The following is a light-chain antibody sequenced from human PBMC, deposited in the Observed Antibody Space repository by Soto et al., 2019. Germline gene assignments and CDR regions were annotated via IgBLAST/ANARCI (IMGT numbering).Light chain of an antibody. Sequence: QSALTQLAFVSGSPGPSITISCSGTSSDVGGYDYVSWYQHHPGKAPKLRMYGVSYRPSEVPNRFSGAKSGNTASLTISGLQAEDEADYYCGSFRSSSTPDVLGTGTKVTVL. CDR2: GVS. J-gene: IGLJ1*01. V-gene: IGLV2-14*01. CDR1: SSDVGGYDY. CDR3: GSFRSSSTPDV.